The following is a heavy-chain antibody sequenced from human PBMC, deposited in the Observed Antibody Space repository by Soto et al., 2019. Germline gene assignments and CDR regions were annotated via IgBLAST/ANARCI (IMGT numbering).Heavy chain of an antibody. V-gene: IGHV3-53*01. CDR2: IYSDGTT. D-gene: IGHD5-12*01. J-gene: IGHJ6*02. CDR3: ARNIGLDYGLDV. CDR1: GSTVSGNY. Sequence: EVQLVESGGRLIRPGGSLRLSCAISGSTVSGNYMSWVRHPPGKGLEWVSVIYSDGTTYYADSVKGRFTISRDNSKNTLYLQMNSLRAEDTAVYYCARNIGLDYGLDVWRQGTTVMVSS.